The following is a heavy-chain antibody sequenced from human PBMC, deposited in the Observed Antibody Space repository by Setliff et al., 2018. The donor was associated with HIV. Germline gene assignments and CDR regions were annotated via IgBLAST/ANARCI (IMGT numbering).Heavy chain of an antibody. V-gene: IGHV4-34*01. CDR2: VNHSGTT. CDR1: GTSFSDYY. J-gene: IGHJ6*04. D-gene: IGHD3-3*01. Sequence: PSETLSLTCAVYGTSFSDYYWTWIRQPPGKGLEWIGEVNHSGTTNYNTSLKSRVTISMDTSKNQFSLELSSVTAADTALYYCARTITTFGVIGRGGRMDVWGKGTTVTVSS. CDR3: ARTITTFGVIGRGGRMDV.